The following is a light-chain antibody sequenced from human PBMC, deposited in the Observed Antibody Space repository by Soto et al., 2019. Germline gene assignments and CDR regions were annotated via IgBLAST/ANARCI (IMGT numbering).Light chain of an antibody. CDR3: GSYTGNSYV. CDR1: SGDVGGYKF. J-gene: IGLJ1*01. V-gene: IGLV2-14*01. Sequence: QSVLTQPASVSGSPGQSITIYCTGTSGDVGGYKFVSWYQQHPGKAPKLTIYKVSNRPSGVSSRFSGSKSGNTASLTISGLQAEDEADYFCGSYTGNSYVFGNGTKVTVL. CDR2: KVS.